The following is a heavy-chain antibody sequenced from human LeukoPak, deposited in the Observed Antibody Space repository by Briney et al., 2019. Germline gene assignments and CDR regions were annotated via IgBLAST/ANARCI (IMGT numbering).Heavy chain of an antibody. Sequence: ASVKVSCKASGYTFTSYGISWVRQAPGQGLEWMGWIIAYNGNTNYAQKLQGRLTMTTDTSTSTAYMELRSLRSDDTAVYYCARDIVVVPAALGYAFDIWGQGTMVTVSS. V-gene: IGHV1-18*01. J-gene: IGHJ3*02. CDR3: ARDIVVVPAALGYAFDI. D-gene: IGHD2-2*01. CDR1: GYTFTSYG. CDR2: IIAYNGNT.